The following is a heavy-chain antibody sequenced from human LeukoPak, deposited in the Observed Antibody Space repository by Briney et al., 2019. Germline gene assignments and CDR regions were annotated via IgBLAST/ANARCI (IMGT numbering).Heavy chain of an antibody. V-gene: IGHV1-3*01. CDR3: ARGRMVRGVIITYNWFDP. Sequence: ASVKVSCKASGYTFTSCAMHWVRQAPGQRLEWMGWINAGNANTKYSQKFQGRVTITRDTSASTAYMELSSLRSEDTAVYYCARGRMVRGVIITYNWFDPWGQATLVTVSS. CDR1: GYTFTSCA. CDR2: INAGNANT. D-gene: IGHD3-10*01. J-gene: IGHJ5*02.